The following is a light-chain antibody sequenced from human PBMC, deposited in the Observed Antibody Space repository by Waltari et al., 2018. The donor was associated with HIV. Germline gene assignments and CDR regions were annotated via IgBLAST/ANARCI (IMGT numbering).Light chain of an antibody. J-gene: IGLJ2*01. V-gene: IGLV2-14*01. CDR3: SSFTRRNNVI. CDR2: EVR. CDR1: RSDVHAYNF. Sequence: QSALTQPASVSESPGQSITISCTATRSDVHAYNFVSWYQQHPGKVPDLIIFEVRNRPSGISGRFSGSKSGNTASLTISGLRAEDEADYYCSSFTRRNNVIFGGGTKLTVL.